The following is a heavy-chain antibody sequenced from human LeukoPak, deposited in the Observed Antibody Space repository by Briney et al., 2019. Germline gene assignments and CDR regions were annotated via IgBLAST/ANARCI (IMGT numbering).Heavy chain of an antibody. V-gene: IGHV4-4*07. Sequence: PSETLSLTCTVSGGSISSYYWSWIRQPAGKGLEWIGRIYTSGSTNYNPSLKSRVTMSVDTSKNQFSLKLSSVTAADTAVYYCARDSRCSTSCSKPHRRGYYYYMDVWGKGTTVTVSS. J-gene: IGHJ6*03. CDR1: GGSISSYY. D-gene: IGHD2-2*01. CDR3: ARDSRCSTSCSKPHRRGYYYYMDV. CDR2: IYTSGST.